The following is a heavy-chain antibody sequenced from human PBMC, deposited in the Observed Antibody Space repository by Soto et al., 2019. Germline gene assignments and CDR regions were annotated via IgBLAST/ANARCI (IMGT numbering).Heavy chain of an antibody. V-gene: IGHV3-66*01. Sequence: EVQLVESGGGLVQPGGSLRLSCAASGFTVSSYYMSWARQAPGKGLEWVSVIYSGGSGTTYYAGSVKGIFTISRDISKNTVYLQMNSLRAEDTAVYYCARDGSSRPTEYWGQGTLVTVSS. CDR1: GFTVSSYY. D-gene: IGHD3-10*01. CDR2: IYSGGSGTT. CDR3: ARDGSSRPTEY. J-gene: IGHJ4*02.